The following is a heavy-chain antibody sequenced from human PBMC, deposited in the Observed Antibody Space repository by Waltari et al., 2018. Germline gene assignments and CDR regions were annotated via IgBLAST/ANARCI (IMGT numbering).Heavy chain of an antibody. CDR2: INRDGSST. D-gene: IGHD2-21*02. V-gene: IGHV3-74*01. J-gene: IGHJ5*02. CDR3: ARLAYCGGDCYPSLGWFDP. Sequence: EVQLVESGGGLVQPGGSLRLSCAASGFTFSSYWMHWVRQAPGKGLVWVSRINRDGSSTSYADSGKGRFTISRDNAKNTLYLQMNSLRAEDTAVYYCARLAYCGGDCYPSLGWFDPWGQGTLVTVSS. CDR1: GFTFSSYW.